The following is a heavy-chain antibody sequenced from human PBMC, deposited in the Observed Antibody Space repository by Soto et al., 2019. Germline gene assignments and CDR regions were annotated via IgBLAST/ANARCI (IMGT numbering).Heavy chain of an antibody. J-gene: IGHJ4*02. CDR3: AKGGDYLPNDY. Sequence: GGSLSLSCAASGFTFSIYSINWVRQAPGKGLEWVSSISSSSTYIYYADSVKGRFTISRDNAKNSLFLQMNSLRAEDTAVYYCAKGGDYLPNDYWGQGTLVTVSS. D-gene: IGHD2-21*02. CDR2: ISSSSTYI. CDR1: GFTFSIYS. V-gene: IGHV3-21*01.